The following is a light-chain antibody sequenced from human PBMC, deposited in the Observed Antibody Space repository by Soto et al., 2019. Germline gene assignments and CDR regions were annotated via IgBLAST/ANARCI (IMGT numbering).Light chain of an antibody. J-gene: IGKJ1*01. Sequence: EIVLTQSPGTLSLSPGERATLSCRASQSISSSYLAWYQQKPGQAPRLLIYASSTRATGIPDRFSGGGSGTDFTLSISRLEPEDCAVYYCQQYATSQTFGQGTKVEIK. CDR1: QSISSSY. CDR3: QQYATSQT. CDR2: ASS. V-gene: IGKV3-20*01.